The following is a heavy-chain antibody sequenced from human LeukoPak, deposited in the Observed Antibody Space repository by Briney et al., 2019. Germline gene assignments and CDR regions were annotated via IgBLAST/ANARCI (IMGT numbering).Heavy chain of an antibody. CDR3: ATLEGSGGTTADY. J-gene: IGHJ4*02. CDR1: GGSFSGYY. V-gene: IGHV4-34*01. D-gene: IGHD2-15*01. Sequence: SETLSLTCTVYGGSFSGYYWSWIRQPPGKGLEWIGEINHSGSTNYNPSLKSRVTISVDTSKNQFSLKLSSVTAADTAVYYCATLEGSGGTTADYWGQGTLVTVSS. CDR2: INHSGST.